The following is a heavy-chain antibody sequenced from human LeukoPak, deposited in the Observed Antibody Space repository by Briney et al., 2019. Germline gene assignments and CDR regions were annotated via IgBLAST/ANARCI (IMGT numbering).Heavy chain of an antibody. Sequence: GGSLRLSCAASGFTFSRFAMSWVRQAPGKGLEWVSGISGSGDSTYYADSVKGRFTISRDNSKNTLYLQMNGLRAEDTAVYYCATYRRGYHDSSESYHFDYWGQGTLVTVSS. CDR2: ISGSGDST. CDR1: GFTFSRFA. J-gene: IGHJ4*02. D-gene: IGHD3-22*01. CDR3: ATYRRGYHDSSESYHFDY. V-gene: IGHV3-23*01.